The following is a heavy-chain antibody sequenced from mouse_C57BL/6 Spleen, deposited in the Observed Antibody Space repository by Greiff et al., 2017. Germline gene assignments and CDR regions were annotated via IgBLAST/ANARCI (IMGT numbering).Heavy chain of an antibody. V-gene: IGHV1-82*01. CDR3: ARSTARATGYFDY. CDR2: IYPGDGDT. Sequence: VQRVESGPELVKPGASVKISCKASGYAFSSSWMNWVKQRPGKGLEWIGRIYPGDGDTNYNGKFKGKATLTADKSSSTAYMQLSSLSSEASAVYFCARSTARATGYFDYWGQGTTLTVSS. D-gene: IGHD3-2*01. J-gene: IGHJ2*01. CDR1: GYAFSSSW.